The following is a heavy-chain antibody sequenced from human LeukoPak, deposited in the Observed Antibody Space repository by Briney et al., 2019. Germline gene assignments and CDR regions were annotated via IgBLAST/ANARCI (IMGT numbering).Heavy chain of an antibody. CDR2: IYYSGST. Sequence: PSETLSLTCTVSGGCISSGDYYWSWIRQPPGKGLEWIGYIYYSGSTYYNPSLKSRVTISVDTSKNQFSLKLSSVTAADTAVYYCARGVVVVPAVYYYGMGVWGQGTTVTVSS. CDR3: ARGVVVVPAVYYYGMGV. V-gene: IGHV4-30-4*01. J-gene: IGHJ6*02. D-gene: IGHD2-2*01. CDR1: GGCISSGDYY.